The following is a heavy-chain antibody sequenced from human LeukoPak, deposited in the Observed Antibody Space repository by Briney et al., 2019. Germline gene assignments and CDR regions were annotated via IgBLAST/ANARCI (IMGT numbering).Heavy chain of an antibody. Sequence: ASVKVSCKASGYTFTGYYMHWVRQAPGQGLEWMGWINPNSGGTNYAQKFQGRVTMTRDTSISTAYMELSRLRSDDTAVYYCAKDLGYDILTGYYISPYFDYWGQGTLVTVSS. CDR2: INPNSGGT. V-gene: IGHV1-2*02. CDR3: AKDLGYDILTGYYISPYFDY. J-gene: IGHJ4*02. CDR1: GYTFTGYY. D-gene: IGHD3-9*01.